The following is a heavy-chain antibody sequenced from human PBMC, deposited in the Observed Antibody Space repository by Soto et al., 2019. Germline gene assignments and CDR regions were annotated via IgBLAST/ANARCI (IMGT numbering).Heavy chain of an antibody. D-gene: IGHD3-10*01. Sequence: ASVKVSCKASGYTFTSYGISWVRQAPGQGLEWMGWISAGNGNTKYSQKFQGRVTITRDTSASTAYMELSSLRSEDTAVYYCARDMGFGLSDYWGQGTLVTVSS. CDR3: ARDMGFGLSDY. V-gene: IGHV1-18*01. J-gene: IGHJ4*02. CDR2: ISAGNGNT. CDR1: GYTFTSYG.